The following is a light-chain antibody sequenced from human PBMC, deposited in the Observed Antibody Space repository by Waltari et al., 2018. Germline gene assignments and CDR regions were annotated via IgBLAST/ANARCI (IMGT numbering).Light chain of an antibody. V-gene: IGKV3-20*01. CDR2: DIS. Sequence: EIVLTQSPGTLSLSLGDRATLSCRASPSIGRSVVWYQQRPGQAPRLLIYDISRRATGIPDRFSGSGYGTDFSLTISRLEPKDFAVYYCQKYERLPATFGQGTTVEIK. CDR1: PSIGRS. CDR3: QKYERLPAT. J-gene: IGKJ1*01.